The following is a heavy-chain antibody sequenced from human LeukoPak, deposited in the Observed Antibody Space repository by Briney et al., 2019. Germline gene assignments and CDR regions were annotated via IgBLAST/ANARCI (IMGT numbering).Heavy chain of an antibody. CDR1: GFTFSSYG. Sequence: PGRSLRLSCAASGFTFSSYGMHWVCQAPGKEVEWVAVICYDGSNKYYADSVKGQFTISRDNSKNSLYLQMTSLRAEDTAVHYCARDKLWFGDLLYYYGMDVWGQGTTVTVSS. D-gene: IGHD3-10*01. V-gene: IGHV3-33*01. CDR2: ICYDGSNK. J-gene: IGHJ6*02. CDR3: ARDKLWFGDLLYYYGMDV.